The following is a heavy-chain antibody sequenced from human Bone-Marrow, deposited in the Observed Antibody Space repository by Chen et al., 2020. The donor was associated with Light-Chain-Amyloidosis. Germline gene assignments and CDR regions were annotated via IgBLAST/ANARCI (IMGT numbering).Heavy chain of an antibody. CDR1: GGSFSGYY. J-gene: IGHJ4*02. V-gene: IGHV4-34*01. CDR2: INHSGST. CDR3: AGMPGSLFRRRFVY. Sequence: QVQLQQWGAGLLKPSETLSLTCAVYGGSFSGYYWSWIRQPPGKGLEWIGEINHSGSTNYNPSLKSRVTISVDTSKNQFSLKLSSVTAADTAVYYCAGMPGSLFRRRFVYWGQGTLVTVSS. D-gene: IGHD2-2*01.